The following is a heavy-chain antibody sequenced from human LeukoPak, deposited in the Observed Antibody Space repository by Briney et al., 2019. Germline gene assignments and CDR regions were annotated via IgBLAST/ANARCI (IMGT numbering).Heavy chain of an antibody. V-gene: IGHV5-51*01. CDR2: IYPGDSDT. Sequence: GESLKISCKGSGYSFTSYWIGWVRRMPGKGLEWMGIIYPGDSDTRYSPSFQGQVTISADKSISTAYLQWSSLKASDTAMYYCARSPGDLYDSSGYYVDYWGQGTLVTVSS. CDR1: GYSFTSYW. D-gene: IGHD3-22*01. CDR3: ARSPGDLYDSSGYYVDY. J-gene: IGHJ4*02.